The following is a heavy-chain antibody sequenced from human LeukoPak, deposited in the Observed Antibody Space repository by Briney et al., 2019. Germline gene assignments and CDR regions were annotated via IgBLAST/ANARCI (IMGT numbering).Heavy chain of an antibody. V-gene: IGHV3-21*01. Sequence: GGSLRLSCAASGFTFSSYSMNWVRQAPGKGLEWVSSISSSSSYIYYADSVKGRFTISRDNAKNSLYLQMNSLRAEDTAVYYCARGSRIAVAGTPLHYWGQGTLVTVSS. J-gene: IGHJ4*02. CDR1: GFTFSSYS. CDR2: ISSSSSYI. D-gene: IGHD6-19*01. CDR3: ARGSRIAVAGTPLHY.